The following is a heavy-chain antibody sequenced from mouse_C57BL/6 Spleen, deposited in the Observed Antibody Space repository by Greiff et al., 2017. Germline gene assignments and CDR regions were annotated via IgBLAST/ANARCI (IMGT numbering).Heavy chain of an antibody. V-gene: IGHV1-55*01. CDR2: IYPGSGST. CDR3: ARTGAYYFDY. Sequence: VKVVESGAELVKPGASVKMSCKASGYTFTSYWITWVKQRPGQGLEWIGDIYPGSGSTNYNEKFKSKATLTVDTSSSTAYMQLSSLTSEDSAVYYCARTGAYYFDYWGQGTTLTVSS. D-gene: IGHD4-1*01. J-gene: IGHJ2*01. CDR1: GYTFTSYW.